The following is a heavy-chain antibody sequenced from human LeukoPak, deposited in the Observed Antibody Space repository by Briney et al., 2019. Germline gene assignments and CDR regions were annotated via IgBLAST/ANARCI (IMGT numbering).Heavy chain of an antibody. CDR1: GGSISSSSYY. V-gene: IGHV4-61*05. D-gene: IGHD3-9*01. Sequence: SETLSLTCTVSGGSISSSSYYWGWIRQPPGKGLEWIGYIYYSGSTNYNPSLKSRVTISVDTSKNQFSLKLSSVTAADTAVYYCATGRYFGGLDYWGQGTLVTVSS. CDR2: IYYSGST. J-gene: IGHJ4*02. CDR3: ATGRYFGGLDY.